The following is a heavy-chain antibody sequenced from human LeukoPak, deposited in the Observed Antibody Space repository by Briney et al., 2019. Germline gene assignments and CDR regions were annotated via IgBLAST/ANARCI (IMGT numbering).Heavy chain of an antibody. CDR3: ARQPGYSSSWNFDY. D-gene: IGHD6-13*01. Sequence: SETLSLTCTVSGGSISSSSYYWGWIRQPPGQGLEWLGSIYYSGSPYYNPSLKSRVTISVDTSKNQFSLKLSSVTAADTAVYYCARQPGYSSSWNFDYWGQGTLVTVSS. V-gene: IGHV4-39*01. CDR1: GGSISSSSYY. J-gene: IGHJ4*02. CDR2: IYYSGSP.